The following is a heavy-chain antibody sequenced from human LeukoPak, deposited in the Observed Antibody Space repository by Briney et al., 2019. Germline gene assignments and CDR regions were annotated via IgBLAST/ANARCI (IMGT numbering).Heavy chain of an antibody. CDR3: ARDRNGDDY. CDR2: IKEDGSEK. J-gene: IGHJ4*02. CDR1: GFTFSSYW. V-gene: IGHV3-7*01. Sequence: GGSLRLSCAASGFTFSSYWMTWVRQTPGKGLEWVANIKEDGSEKYYVDSVKGRFTISRDNAKNSLYLQMNSLRVKDTAVYYCARDRNGDDYWGQGTLVTVSS. D-gene: IGHD1-1*01.